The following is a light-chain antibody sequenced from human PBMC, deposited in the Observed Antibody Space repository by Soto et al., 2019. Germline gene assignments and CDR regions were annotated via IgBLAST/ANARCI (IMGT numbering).Light chain of an antibody. CDR2: EVS. Sequence: QCSLTQPASVSGSPGQSITMSCTGTSSDVAGYNYVSWYQQHPGKAPKLMIYEVSNRPSGVSNRFSGSKSGNTASLTISGLQAEDEADYYCSSYTSSSTYVFGTGTKVTVL. J-gene: IGLJ1*01. CDR1: SSDVAGYNY. CDR3: SSYTSSSTYV. V-gene: IGLV2-14*01.